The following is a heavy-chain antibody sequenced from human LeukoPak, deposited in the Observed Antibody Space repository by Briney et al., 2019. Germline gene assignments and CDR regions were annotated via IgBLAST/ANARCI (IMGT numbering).Heavy chain of an antibody. V-gene: IGHV4-34*01. D-gene: IGHD2-8*01. CDR1: GGSFSGYY. CDR2: INHSGST. Sequence: SETLSLTCAVYGGSFSGYYWSWIRQPPGEGLEWSGEINHSGSTNYNPSLQSRVTISVDTSKNQFSLKLSSVTAADTAVYYCARGLGRYCSNGVCYTGYFDLWGRGTLVTVSS. J-gene: IGHJ2*01. CDR3: ARGLGRYCSNGVCYTGYFDL.